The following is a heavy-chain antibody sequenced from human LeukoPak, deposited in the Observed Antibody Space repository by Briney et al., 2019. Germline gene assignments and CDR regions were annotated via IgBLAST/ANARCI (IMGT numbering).Heavy chain of an antibody. Sequence: GGSLRLSCVASGFTFNTYSMNWFRQAPGKGLEWISYISSSSAPIYYADSVKGRLTISRDNAKNSLYLQMNSLRAEDTAVYYCARGRDLFDSWGQGTLVIVSS. CDR2: ISSSSAPI. CDR1: GFTFNTYS. J-gene: IGHJ4*02. CDR3: ARGRDLFDS. V-gene: IGHV3-48*04.